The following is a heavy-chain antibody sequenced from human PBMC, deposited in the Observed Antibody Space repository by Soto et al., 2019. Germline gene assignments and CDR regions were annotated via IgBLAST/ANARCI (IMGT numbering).Heavy chain of an antibody. CDR3: ARDQLRNYFDY. CDR2: IWYDGSNK. CDR1: GFTFSSYG. J-gene: IGHJ4*02. D-gene: IGHD1-7*01. Sequence: QVQLVASGGGVVQPGRSLRLSCAASGFTFSSYGMHWVRQAPGTGLEWVAVIWYDGSNKYYADSVKGRFTISRDNSKNTLYLQMNSLRAEDTAVYYCARDQLRNYFDYWGQGTLVTVSS. V-gene: IGHV3-33*01.